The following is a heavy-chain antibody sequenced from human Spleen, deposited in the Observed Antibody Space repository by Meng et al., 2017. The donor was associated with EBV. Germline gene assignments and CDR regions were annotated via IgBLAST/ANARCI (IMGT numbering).Heavy chain of an antibody. CDR1: GYTPTNFY. CDR3: VRAPPYYDFWSDN. CDR2: INATGGTT. J-gene: IGHJ4*02. D-gene: IGHD3-3*01. V-gene: IGHV1-46*01. Sequence: QVQLVQSGAEVKKPGAPVKVSCKASGYTPTNFYMHWVRQAPGQGLEWMGMINATGGTTNYAQNFQGRVTMTRDMSTRTLYMELSSLRSEDTAVYYCVRAPPYYDFWSDNWGQGTLVTVSS.